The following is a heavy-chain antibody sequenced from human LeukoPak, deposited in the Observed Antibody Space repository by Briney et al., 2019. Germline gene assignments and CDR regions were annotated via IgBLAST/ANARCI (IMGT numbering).Heavy chain of an antibody. Sequence: PGGSLRLSCAASGFTFSTYAMHWVRQAPGKGLEYVSAISSNGGATYYANSVKGRFTISRDNSKNTLYLQMGSLRGEDMAVYYCAREGAAASVDYWGQGTLVTVSS. CDR1: GFTFSTYA. V-gene: IGHV3-64*01. D-gene: IGHD6-13*01. CDR3: AREGAAASVDY. J-gene: IGHJ4*02. CDR2: ISSNGGAT.